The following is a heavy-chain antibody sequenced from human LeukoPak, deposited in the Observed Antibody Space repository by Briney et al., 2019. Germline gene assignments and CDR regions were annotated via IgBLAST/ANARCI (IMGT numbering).Heavy chain of an antibody. CDR3: AKDLRQWELDGFDY. CDR1: GFTLSSYA. D-gene: IGHD1-26*01. CDR2: ISGSGGST. V-gene: IGHV3-23*01. Sequence: GGSLRLSCAASGFTLSSYAMSWVSQAPGKGLEWVSAISGSGGSTYYADSVKGRFTISRDNSKNTLYLQMNSLRAEDTAVYYCAKDLRQWELDGFDYWGQGTLVTVSS. J-gene: IGHJ4*02.